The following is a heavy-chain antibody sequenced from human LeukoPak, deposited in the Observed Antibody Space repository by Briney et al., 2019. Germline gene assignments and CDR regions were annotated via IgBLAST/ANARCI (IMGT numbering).Heavy chain of an antibody. CDR1: GFTYTNYW. J-gene: IGHJ4*02. CDR3: ARGSMHVYHLYTDY. Sequence: GGSLRLSCAASGFTYTNYWVSWFRRAPGQGLEWVASIKQDGSERYYVDSVKGRFTISRDNAKNSLFLQLSSLRVEDTAVYYCARGSMHVYHLYTDYWGQGTLVTVSS. D-gene: IGHD3-16*01. V-gene: IGHV3-7*01. CDR2: IKQDGSER.